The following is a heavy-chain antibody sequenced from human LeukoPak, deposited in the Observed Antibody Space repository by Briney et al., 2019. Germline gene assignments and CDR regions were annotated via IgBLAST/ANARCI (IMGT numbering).Heavy chain of an antibody. CDR1: GGSFSGYY. J-gene: IGHJ4*02. CDR2: INHSGST. V-gene: IGHV4-34*01. Sequence: ASETLSLTCAVYGGSFSGYYWSWIRQPPGKGLEWIGEINHSGSTNYNPSLKSRVTISVDTSKNQFSLKLSSVTAADTAVYYCAREGGYYDSSGSYFDYWGQGTLVTVSS. D-gene: IGHD3-22*01. CDR3: AREGGYYDSSGSYFDY.